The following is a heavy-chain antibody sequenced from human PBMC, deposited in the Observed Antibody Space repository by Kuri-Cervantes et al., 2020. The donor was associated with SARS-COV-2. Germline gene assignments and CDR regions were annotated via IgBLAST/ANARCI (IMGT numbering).Heavy chain of an antibody. CDR1: GFNFSSYW. CDR2: LTNDGSDA. V-gene: IGHV3-74*01. Sequence: GESLKISCVASGFNFSSYWMHWVRQAPGKGLVWVSRLTNDGSDAIFADSVKGRFTISRDNAKNMLYLYMNSLRADDTAVYYFARDSMTTRVFDYWGQGTLVTVSS. D-gene: IGHD4-11*01. CDR3: ARDSMTTRVFDY. J-gene: IGHJ4*02.